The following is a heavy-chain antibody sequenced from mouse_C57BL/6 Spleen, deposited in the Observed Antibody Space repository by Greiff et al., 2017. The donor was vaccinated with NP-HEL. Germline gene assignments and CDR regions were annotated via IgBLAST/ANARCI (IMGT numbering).Heavy chain of an antibody. J-gene: IGHJ4*01. V-gene: IGHV5-17*01. Sequence: EVKVVESGGGLVKPGGSLKLSCAASGFTFSDYGMHWVRQAPEKGLEWVAYISSGSSTIYYADTVKGRFTISRDNAKNTLFLQMTSLRSEDTAMYYCARPDYGSSYSAMDYWGQGTSVTVSS. CDR2: ISSGSSTI. CDR1: GFTFSDYG. D-gene: IGHD1-1*01. CDR3: ARPDYGSSYSAMDY.